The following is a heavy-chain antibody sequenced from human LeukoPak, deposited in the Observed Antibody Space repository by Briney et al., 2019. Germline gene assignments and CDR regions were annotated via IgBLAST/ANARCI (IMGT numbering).Heavy chain of an antibody. CDR2: ISGSGGST. CDR3: AKDQYSGSYYSIDY. D-gene: IGHD1-26*01. V-gene: IGHV3-23*01. J-gene: IGHJ4*02. Sequence: GGSLRLSCAASGFTFSSYAMSWVRQAPGKGLEWVSAISGSGGSTYYADSVKGRFTISRDNSKNTLYLQMNSLRAKDTAVYYCAKDQYSGSYYSIDYWGQGTLVTVSS. CDR1: GFTFSSYA.